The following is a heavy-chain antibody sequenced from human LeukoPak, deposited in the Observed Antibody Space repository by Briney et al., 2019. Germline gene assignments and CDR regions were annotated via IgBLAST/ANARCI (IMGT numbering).Heavy chain of an antibody. CDR1: GYRFTVYY. CDR2: INPNSGGT. Sequence: GASVKVSCKASGYRFTVYYMHWVRQAPGKGLEWMGWINPNSGGTHYAQKFQGRVAMTRDTSISTAYLELGSLRSDDTAVYFCARARWQLVPYFDSWGQGTLVTVSS. V-gene: IGHV1-2*02. D-gene: IGHD6-6*01. J-gene: IGHJ4*02. CDR3: ARARWQLVPYFDS.